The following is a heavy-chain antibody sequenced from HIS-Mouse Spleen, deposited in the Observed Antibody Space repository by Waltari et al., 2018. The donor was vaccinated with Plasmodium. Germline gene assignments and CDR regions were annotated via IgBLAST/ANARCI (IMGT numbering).Heavy chain of an antibody. CDR2: IKQDGSEK. D-gene: IGHD3-10*01. V-gene: IGHV3-7*01. CDR1: GFTFSSYW. J-gene: IGHJ4*02. Sequence: EVQLVESGGGLVQPGGSLRLSCAAAGFTFSSYWMSWVRQAPGKGLEWVANIKQDGSEKNYGDSVKGRFTISRDNAKNSLYLQMNSLRAEDTAVYYCAREGSTGSGSYFDYWGQGTLVTVSS. CDR3: AREGSTGSGSYFDY.